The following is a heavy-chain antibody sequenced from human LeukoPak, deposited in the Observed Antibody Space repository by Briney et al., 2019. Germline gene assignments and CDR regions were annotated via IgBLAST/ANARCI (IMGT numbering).Heavy chain of an antibody. Sequence: GSLRLSCEASGFTFSNYSMNWIRQPPGKGLEWIGEINHSGSTNYNPSLKNRVTISVDTSKNQFSLKLSSVTAADTAVYYCARRYCSSTSGPFDPWGQGTLVTVSS. CDR3: ARRYCSSTSGPFDP. V-gene: IGHV4-34*01. CDR2: INHSGST. CDR1: GFTFSNYS. D-gene: IGHD2-2*01. J-gene: IGHJ5*02.